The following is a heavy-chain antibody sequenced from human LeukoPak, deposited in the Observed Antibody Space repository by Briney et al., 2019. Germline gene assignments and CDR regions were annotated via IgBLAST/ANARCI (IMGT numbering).Heavy chain of an antibody. CDR1: GFTFSSYW. Sequence: PGRSLRLSCAASGFTFSSYWMHWVRQVPGKGLVWVARINPGGSSITYADSVKGRFTISRDNAKNTLYLQMDSLGAGDTGVYYCARSNQADDYWGQGTLVTVSS. CDR3: ARSNQADDY. V-gene: IGHV3-74*01. CDR2: INPGGSSI. D-gene: IGHD1-14*01. J-gene: IGHJ4*02.